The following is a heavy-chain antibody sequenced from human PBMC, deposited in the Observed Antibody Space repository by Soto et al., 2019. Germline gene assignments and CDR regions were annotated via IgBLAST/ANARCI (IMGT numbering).Heavy chain of an antibody. V-gene: IGHV1-18*01. CDR1: GYAFTSYG. CDR2: ISGYSGDT. CDR3: ARSDRDYGGNTAY. J-gene: IGHJ4*02. Sequence: GASLKVYWKASGYAFTSYGITWGRQAPGQGLELMGWISGYSGDTNYAQKLQDRVTMTTDTSTSTAYMELRSLTSDDTAVYYCARSDRDYGGNTAYWGQGTLVTVSS. D-gene: IGHD4-17*01.